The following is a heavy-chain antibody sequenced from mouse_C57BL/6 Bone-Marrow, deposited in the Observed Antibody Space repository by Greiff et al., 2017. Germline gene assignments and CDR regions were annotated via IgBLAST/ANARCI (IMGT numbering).Heavy chain of an antibody. CDR1: GYTFTDYY. Sequence: QVQLQQSGAELVRPGASVKLSCKASGYTFTDYYINWVKQRPGQGLEWIARIYPGSGNTYYNEKFKGKATLTAEKSSSTAYMQLSSLTSEDSAVYFCARRGGLYYEYDGFYARDYWGQGTSVTVSS. V-gene: IGHV1-76*01. J-gene: IGHJ4*01. CDR2: IYPGSGNT. CDR3: ARRGGLYYEYDGFYARDY. D-gene: IGHD2-4*01.